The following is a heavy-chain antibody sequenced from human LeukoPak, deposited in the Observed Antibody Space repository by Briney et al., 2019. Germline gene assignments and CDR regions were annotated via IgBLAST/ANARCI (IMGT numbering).Heavy chain of an antibody. V-gene: IGHV3-74*01. Sequence: GSLRLSCAASGFTFSSYWMHWVRQAPGKGLVWVSRINSDGSSTSYADSVKGRFTTSRDNAKNTLYLQMNSLRAEDTAVYYCAKDGVGYGGRVDAFDIWGQGTMVTVSS. CDR2: INSDGSST. D-gene: IGHD4-23*01. CDR3: AKDGVGYGGRVDAFDI. J-gene: IGHJ3*02. CDR1: GFTFSSYW.